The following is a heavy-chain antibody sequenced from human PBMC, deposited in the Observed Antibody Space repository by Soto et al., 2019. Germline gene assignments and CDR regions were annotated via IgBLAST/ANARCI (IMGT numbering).Heavy chain of an antibody. Sequence: QVQLQESGPGLVKPSETLSLTCTVSGGSVSSGSYYWSWIRQPPGKGLERIGYIYSSGGNDYNPSLKSRVTISADTSKNQFSRKLSAVTAADTAVYYCAREDFITWTIYSLGQGTLGTVSS. V-gene: IGHV4-61*01. CDR3: AREDFITWTIYS. D-gene: IGHD1-1*01. CDR1: GGSVSSGSYY. CDR2: IYSSGGN. J-gene: IGHJ4*02.